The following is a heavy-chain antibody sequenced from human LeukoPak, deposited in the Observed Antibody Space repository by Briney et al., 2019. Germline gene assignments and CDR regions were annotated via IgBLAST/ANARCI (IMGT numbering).Heavy chain of an antibody. V-gene: IGHV1-2*02. CDR3: ARDLRSAVAENY. Sequence: ASVKVSCKASGYSFSDSFFHWVRQAPGQGLEWMGWINPNSGGTNYAQKFQGRVTMTRDTSISTAYMELSRLRSDDTAVYYCARDLRSAVAENYWGQGTLVTVSS. D-gene: IGHD6-19*01. CDR2: INPNSGGT. J-gene: IGHJ4*02. CDR1: GYSFSDSF.